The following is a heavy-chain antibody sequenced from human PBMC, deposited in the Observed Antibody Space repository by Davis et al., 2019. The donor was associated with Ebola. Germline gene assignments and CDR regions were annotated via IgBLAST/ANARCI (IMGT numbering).Heavy chain of an antibody. CDR2: FDPEDEET. CDR1: GYTLSDLS. J-gene: IGHJ4*02. D-gene: IGHD3-22*01. V-gene: IGHV1-24*01. Sequence: ASVKVSCKVSGYTLSDLSIHWVRQAPGKGLEWMGGFDPEDEETIYAQKFQGRVTMTEDTSTDTAYMELSSLRYEDTAVYYCATHISYYYDSSGDYFDYWGQGTLVTVSS. CDR3: ATHISYYYDSSGDYFDY.